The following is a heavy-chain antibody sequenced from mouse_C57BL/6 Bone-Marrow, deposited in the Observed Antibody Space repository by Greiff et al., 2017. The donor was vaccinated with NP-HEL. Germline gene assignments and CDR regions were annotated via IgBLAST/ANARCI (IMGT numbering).Heavy chain of an antibody. CDR1: GYTFTDYE. V-gene: IGHV1-15*01. Sequence: VKLMESGAELVRPGASVTLSCKASGYTFTDYEMHWVKQTPVHGLEWIGAIDPETGGTAYNQKFKGKAILTADKSSSTAYMELRSLTSEDSAVYYCTREGSMIRDWYFDVWGTGTTVTVSS. J-gene: IGHJ1*03. D-gene: IGHD2-4*01. CDR2: IDPETGGT. CDR3: TREGSMIRDWYFDV.